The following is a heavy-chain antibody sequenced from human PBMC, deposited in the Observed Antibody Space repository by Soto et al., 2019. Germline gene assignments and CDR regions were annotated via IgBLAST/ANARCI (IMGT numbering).Heavy chain of an antibody. D-gene: IGHD1-1*01. CDR2: IDESGDS. CDR1: GTPIRSSSHY. CDR3: AREGGYVDY. J-gene: IGHJ4*02. Sequence: SETLSLTSTVSGTPIRSSSHYWGWIRQSPGTDLEWIGSIDESGDSYYNPSLKSRVTIFVDTSKNQFSLKLVSVTGADSAIYYCAREGGYVDYWGQGTLVTVSS. V-gene: IGHV4-39*02.